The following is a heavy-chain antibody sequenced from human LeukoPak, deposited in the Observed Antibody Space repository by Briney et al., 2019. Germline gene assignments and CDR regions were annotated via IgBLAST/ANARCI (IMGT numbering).Heavy chain of an antibody. J-gene: IGHJ4*02. V-gene: IGHV4-34*01. Sequence: PSETLSLTCAVYGGSFSGYYWSWIRQPPGKGLEWIGEINHSGSTNYNPSLKSRVTISVDTSKNQFSLKLSSVTAADTAVYYCARLGDGYNFDYWGQGTLVTVSS. CDR1: GGSFSGYY. CDR2: INHSGST. D-gene: IGHD5-24*01. CDR3: ARLGDGYNFDY.